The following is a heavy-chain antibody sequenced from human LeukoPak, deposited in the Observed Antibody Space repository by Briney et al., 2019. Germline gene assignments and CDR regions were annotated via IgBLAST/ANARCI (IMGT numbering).Heavy chain of an antibody. V-gene: IGHV3-74*01. J-gene: IGHJ4*02. Sequence: GGSLRLSCAASGFTFSRYWMHWVRQAPGKGLVWVSRINSDGSSTTYADSVKGRFTISRDNAENTLYLQMNSLRAEDTAVYYCAKDISLRGYYGSGPNFDYWGQGTLVTVSS. CDR3: AKDISLRGYYGSGPNFDY. D-gene: IGHD3-10*01. CDR1: GFTFSRYW. CDR2: INSDGSST.